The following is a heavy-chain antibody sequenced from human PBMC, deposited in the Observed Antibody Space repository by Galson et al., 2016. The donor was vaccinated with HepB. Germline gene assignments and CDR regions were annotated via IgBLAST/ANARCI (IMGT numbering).Heavy chain of an antibody. CDR3: AKGNEESNSGSSWYNWFDP. CDR2: ISGTGGST. J-gene: IGHJ5*02. CDR1: GFTFSSYA. Sequence: SLRLSCAASGFTFSSYAMNWVRKAPGKGLEWVSAISGTGGSTNYGDSVKGRFTISRDNSKNTLYLQMNSLRAEDTAVYYCAKGNEESNSGSSWYNWFDPWGQGTLVTVSS. D-gene: IGHD6-13*01. V-gene: IGHV3-23*01.